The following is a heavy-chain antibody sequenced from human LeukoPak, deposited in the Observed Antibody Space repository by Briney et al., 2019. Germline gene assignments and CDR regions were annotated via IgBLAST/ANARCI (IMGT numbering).Heavy chain of an antibody. CDR1: GFTFSSYS. J-gene: IGHJ5*02. Sequence: PGGSLRLSCAASGFTFSSYSMNWVRQAPGKGLEWISTISSSGSYIYYADSVKGRFTISRDNAKKSLYLQMNSLGVEDTAVYYCAREYSSTWTGAWFDPWGQGTLVTVSS. CDR2: ISSSGSYI. V-gene: IGHV3-21*01. D-gene: IGHD6-13*01. CDR3: AREYSSTWTGAWFDP.